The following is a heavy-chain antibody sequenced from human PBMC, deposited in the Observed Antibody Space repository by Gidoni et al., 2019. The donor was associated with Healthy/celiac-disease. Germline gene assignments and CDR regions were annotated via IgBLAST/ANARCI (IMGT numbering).Heavy chain of an antibody. CDR2: IYCSGST. V-gene: IGHV4-39*01. CDR1: GGSISSSSYY. D-gene: IGHD4-4*01. CDR3: ARLGSNYESSHIYYYGMDV. Sequence: QLQLPDSGPGLVQPSEPLSLPCTVSGGSISSSSYYWGWIRQPPGKGLEWIGGIYCSGSTYYNPSLKSRVTISVDTSKNQFSLKLSSVTAADTAVYYCARLGSNYESSHIYYYGMDVWGQGTTVTVSS. J-gene: IGHJ6*02.